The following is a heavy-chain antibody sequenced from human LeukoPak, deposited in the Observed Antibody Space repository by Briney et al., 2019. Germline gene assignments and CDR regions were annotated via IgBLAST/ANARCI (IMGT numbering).Heavy chain of an antibody. J-gene: IGHJ4*02. CDR1: GGSISSYY. CDR2: IYTSGST. D-gene: IGHD1-26*01. V-gene: IGHV4-4*07. CDR3: ARDSKSGRYFDY. Sequence: SETLSLTCTVSGGSISSYYWSWIRQPAGKGLEWIGRIYTSGSTNYNPSLKSRVTMSVDTSKNQFSLKLSSVTAADTAVYYCARDSKSGRYFDYWDQGTLVTVSS.